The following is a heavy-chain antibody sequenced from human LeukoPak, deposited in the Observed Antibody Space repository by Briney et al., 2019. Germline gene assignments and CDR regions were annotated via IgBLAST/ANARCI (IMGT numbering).Heavy chain of an antibody. D-gene: IGHD3-3*01. J-gene: IGHJ4*02. CDR1: GYTFISYG. CDR3: ARGHSAIFGVVTSDY. CDR2: ISAHNGNT. Sequence: SVKVSCKASGYTFISYGITWVRQAPGQGLEWMGWISAHNGNTKYAQNLQGRVTMTTDTSTSTAYMELRGLRSDDTAVYYCARGHSAIFGVVTSDYWGQGTLVTVSS. V-gene: IGHV1-18*01.